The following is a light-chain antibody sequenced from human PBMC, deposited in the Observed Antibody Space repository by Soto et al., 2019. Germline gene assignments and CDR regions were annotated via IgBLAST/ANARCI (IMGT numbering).Light chain of an antibody. CDR3: QQYGSLSWT. V-gene: IGKV3-20*01. Sequence: EIVLTQSPGTLSLSPGERATLSCRASQTVTRNYLAWHQQKPGQTPRLLVYGASSRATGIPDRFSGSGSGTDFTLTISRLEPEDFAVYYCQQYGSLSWTFGQGTKVDIK. J-gene: IGKJ1*01. CDR2: GAS. CDR1: QTVTRNY.